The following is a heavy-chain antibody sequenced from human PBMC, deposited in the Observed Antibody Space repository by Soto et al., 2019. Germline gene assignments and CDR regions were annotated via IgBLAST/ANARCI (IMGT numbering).Heavy chain of an antibody. Sequence: QVQLVESGGGVVQPGRSLSLSCAASGFTFSSYAMHWVRQAPGKGLEWVAVISSDGNNKFYADSVKGRFTISRDNSRNMLYLQMNSLRAEDTAVYYCAKDNGADYWGQGTLVTVSS. CDR1: GFTFSSYA. V-gene: IGHV3-30*18. D-gene: IGHD2-8*01. J-gene: IGHJ4*02. CDR2: ISSDGNNK. CDR3: AKDNGADY.